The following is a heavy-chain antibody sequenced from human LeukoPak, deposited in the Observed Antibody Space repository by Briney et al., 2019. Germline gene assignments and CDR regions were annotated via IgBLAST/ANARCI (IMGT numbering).Heavy chain of an antibody. CDR3: ARDSGSGTTGNEFDY. CDR2: ISESGSLI. V-gene: IGHV3-48*03. D-gene: IGHD1-1*01. J-gene: IGHJ4*02. CDR1: GFTFSNYE. Sequence: PGGSLRLSCAASGFTFSNYEMNWVRQAPGKGLEWVAYISESGSLIYYADSVMGRFTISRDNSKNSLFLQMSSLRAEDTALYYCARDSGSGTTGNEFDYWGQGTLVSVSS.